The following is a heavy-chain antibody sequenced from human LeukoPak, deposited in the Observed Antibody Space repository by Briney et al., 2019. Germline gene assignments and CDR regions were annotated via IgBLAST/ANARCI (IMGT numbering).Heavy chain of an antibody. CDR3: AKDVGGFYGTGSYGY. CDR2: ISGNGGIT. Sequence: GGSLRLSCAASGFSFNTYAMSWVRQAPRKGLEWVSGISGNGGITNYADSVKGRFTISRDNSKNTVYLQMNSLRAEDTAVYYCAKDVGGFYGTGSYGYWGQGTLVTVSS. V-gene: IGHV3-23*01. D-gene: IGHD3-10*01. J-gene: IGHJ4*02. CDR1: GFSFNTYA.